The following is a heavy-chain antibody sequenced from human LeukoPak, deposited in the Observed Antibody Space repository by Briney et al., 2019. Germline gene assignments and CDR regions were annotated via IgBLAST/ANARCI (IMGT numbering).Heavy chain of an antibody. D-gene: IGHD6-19*01. J-gene: IGHJ3*02. CDR3: ASPRSGQSFDI. V-gene: IGHV3-15*01. CDR1: AFTFTTAW. Sequence: PGGSLRLSCAASAFTFTTAWMSWVRQAPGKGLGWVGRIKSKTDGGTTDYAAPVKGRFTISRDDSKNTLYLQMNSLKTEDTAVYYCASPRSGQSFDIWGQGTMVTVSS. CDR2: IKSKTDGGTT.